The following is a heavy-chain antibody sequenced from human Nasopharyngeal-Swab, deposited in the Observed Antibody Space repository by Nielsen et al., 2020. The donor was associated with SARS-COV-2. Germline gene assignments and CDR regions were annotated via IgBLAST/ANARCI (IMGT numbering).Heavy chain of an antibody. V-gene: IGHV4-34*01. CDR2: ISHRNT. CDR3: RFTSGPSDS. Sequence: SQTLSLTCAVYGGSPNSYYWSWIRQPPGKGLEWIGEISHRNTNYNPSLKSRVTMSVDTSKNQLSLSLKSVTAADTAVYYCRFTSGPSDSWGQGTLVTVSS. D-gene: IGHD1-26*01. J-gene: IGHJ4*02. CDR1: GGSPNSYY.